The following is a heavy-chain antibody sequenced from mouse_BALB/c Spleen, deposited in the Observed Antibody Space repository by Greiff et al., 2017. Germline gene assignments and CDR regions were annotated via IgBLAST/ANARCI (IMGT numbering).Heavy chain of an antibody. V-gene: IGHV3-2*02. CDR1: GYSITSDYA. CDR3: ASGAGTAMDY. Sequence: DVKLVESGPGLVKPSQSLSLTCTVTGYSITSDYAWNWIRQFPGNKLEWMGYISYSGSTSYNPSLKSRISITRDTSKNQFFLQLNSVTTEDTATYYCASGAGTAMDYWGQGTSVTVSS. J-gene: IGHJ4*01. D-gene: IGHD4-1*01. CDR2: ISYSGST.